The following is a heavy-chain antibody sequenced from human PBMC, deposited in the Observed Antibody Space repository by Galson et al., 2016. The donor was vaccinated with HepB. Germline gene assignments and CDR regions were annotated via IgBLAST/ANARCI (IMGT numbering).Heavy chain of an antibody. J-gene: IGHJ6*02. CDR2: IIPIFGTA. CDR3: ARDLTDVVA. CDR1: GATFSSHA. V-gene: IGHV1-69*13. Sequence: VKVSCKASGATFSSHAIHWVRQAPGQGLEWMGGIIPIFGTATYAQKSQDRVTITADESTSTAYMELSSLRFEDTAVYYCARDLTDVVAWGQGTTVTVSS. D-gene: IGHD2-15*01.